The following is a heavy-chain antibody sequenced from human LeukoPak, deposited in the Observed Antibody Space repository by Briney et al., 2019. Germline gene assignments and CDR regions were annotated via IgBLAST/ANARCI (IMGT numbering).Heavy chain of an antibody. V-gene: IGHV3-7*01. Sequence: PGGSLRLSCAASGFTFSDYWMSWVRQTPGKEPEWVANIRQDGSEIYYVDSVKGRFTISRDNAKNTLYLQMNSLRAEDTAVYYCARGNYFDYWGQGTLVTVSS. CDR2: IRQDGSEI. J-gene: IGHJ4*02. CDR1: GFTFSDYW. CDR3: ARGNYFDY.